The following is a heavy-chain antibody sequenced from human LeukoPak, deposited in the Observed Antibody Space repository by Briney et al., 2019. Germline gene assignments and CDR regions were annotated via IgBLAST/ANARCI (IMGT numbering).Heavy chain of an antibody. CDR2: IVIANGNT. CDR1: GFTFARSA. V-gene: IGHV1-58*01. CDR3: AAEDDFLTGYYDFDY. J-gene: IGHJ4*02. D-gene: IGHD3-9*01. Sequence: SVKVSCKASGFTFARSAVQWVRQARGQRPEWIGWIVIANGNTNYAQKFQGRLTITRDMSTSTAYMELSSLRSEDTAVYYCAAEDDFLTGYYDFDYWGQGTVVTVSS.